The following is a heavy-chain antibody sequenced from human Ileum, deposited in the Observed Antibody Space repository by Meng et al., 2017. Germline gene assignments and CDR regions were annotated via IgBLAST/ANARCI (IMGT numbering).Heavy chain of an antibody. J-gene: IGHJ4*02. CDR3: AREFYVDTAMVIDS. CDR2: IYYDGSS. D-gene: IGHD5-18*01. V-gene: IGHV4-30-4*01. Sequence: QVQLQEAGPGLVKPSQTLSLTCSVSNGSHPNVNNYWNWIRQAPGQALDHIGYIYYDGSSYATPSLKSRVTMSIDTSTNQFSLRLDSVTAADTAVYYCAREFYVDTAMVIDSWGPGALVTVSS. CDR1: NGSHPNVNNY.